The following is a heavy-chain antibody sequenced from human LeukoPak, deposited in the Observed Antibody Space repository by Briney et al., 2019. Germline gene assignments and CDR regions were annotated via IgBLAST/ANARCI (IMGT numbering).Heavy chain of an antibody. Sequence: VQPRRSVTLPCAASEFTFVDYAMHWVRHAPGKGLDWVSLIIRDEGSTYYAECVRRRFTISRDNSENSLYLQMDSVRTEDADLYYCAKDICHHWGYFYWLGGGAFDMWGQETMVTVSS. CDR3: AKDICHHWGYFYWLGGGAFDM. J-gene: IGHJ3*02. V-gene: IGHV3-43*02. CDR1: EFTFVDYA. D-gene: IGHD3-9*01. CDR2: IIRDEGST.